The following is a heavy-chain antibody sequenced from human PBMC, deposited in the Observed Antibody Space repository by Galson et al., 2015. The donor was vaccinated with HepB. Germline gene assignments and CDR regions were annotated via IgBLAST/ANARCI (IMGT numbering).Heavy chain of an antibody. CDR1: GFTFSNAW. D-gene: IGHD3-3*01. Sequence: SLRLSCAASGFTFSNAWMSWVRQAPGKGLEWVGRIKSKTDGGTTDYAAPVKGRFTISRDDSKNTLYLQMNSLKTEDTAVYYCTTDGVLTMSYAFDIWGQGTMVTVSS. CDR2: IKSKTDGGTT. CDR3: TTDGVLTMSYAFDI. V-gene: IGHV3-15*01. J-gene: IGHJ3*02.